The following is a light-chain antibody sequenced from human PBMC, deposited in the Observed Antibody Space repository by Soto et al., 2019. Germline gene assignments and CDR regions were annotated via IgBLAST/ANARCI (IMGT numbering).Light chain of an antibody. CDR2: GAS. Sequence: EVVMTQSPATLSVSPGERATLSCSASQSVSSNLAWYQQKPGQAPRLLIYGASPRATGIPARFSGSGSGTEFTLTISSLQSEDFAVYYCQQYNNWPSYTFGQGTKLEIK. CDR1: QSVSSN. J-gene: IGKJ2*01. CDR3: QQYNNWPSYT. V-gene: IGKV3-15*01.